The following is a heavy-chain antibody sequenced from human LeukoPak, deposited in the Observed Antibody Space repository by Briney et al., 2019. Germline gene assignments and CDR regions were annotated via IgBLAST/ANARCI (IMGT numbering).Heavy chain of an antibody. CDR1: GYTLTGYY. V-gene: IGHV1-2*02. Sequence: ASVKVSCKASGYTLTGYYLHWVRQAPGQGLEWMGWINPNSGGTNYAQKFQGRVTMTRDTSISTAYMELSRLRSVDTAFYYCARDSAQALYYYDSGGYYYFDYWGQGTLVTVSS. CDR2: INPNSGGT. CDR3: ARDSAQALYYYDSGGYYYFDY. D-gene: IGHD3-22*01. J-gene: IGHJ4*02.